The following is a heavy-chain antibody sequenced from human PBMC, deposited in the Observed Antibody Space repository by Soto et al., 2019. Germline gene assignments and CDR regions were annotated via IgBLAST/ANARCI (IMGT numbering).Heavy chain of an antibody. V-gene: IGHV1-69*05. CDR2: IIPLFGTA. Sequence: SVKVSCKASGGTFSTYTMTWVRQAPGQGLEWMGGIIPLFGTANYAQKFQDRVTMTRDTSTSIVYMELSSLRSEDTAVYYCARGIYYGTDGWGQGTTVTVSS. CDR1: GGTFSTYT. CDR3: ARGIYYGTDG. J-gene: IGHJ6*02.